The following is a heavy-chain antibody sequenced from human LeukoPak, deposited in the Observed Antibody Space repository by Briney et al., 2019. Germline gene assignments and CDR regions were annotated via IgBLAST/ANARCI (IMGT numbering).Heavy chain of an antibody. D-gene: IGHD6-25*01. CDR2: IIGDGTGR. CDR1: GFTFSSHW. CDR3: ATGESAPRNDY. V-gene: IGHV3-74*01. J-gene: IGHJ4*02. Sequence: GGSLRLSCAASGFTFSSHWMHWVRQAPGMGLVWVARIIGDGTGRNYADSSEGRFTISRDNAKNMLYLQMDSLRAEDTGIYYCATGESAPRNDYWGQGTLVTVSS.